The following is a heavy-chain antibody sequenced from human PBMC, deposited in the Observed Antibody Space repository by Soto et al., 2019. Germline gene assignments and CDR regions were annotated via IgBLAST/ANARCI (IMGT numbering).Heavy chain of an antibody. CDR3: ARSHGSSTSFEIYYYYYYGMDV. CDR2: IIPLSDTT. V-gene: IGHV1-69*01. J-gene: IGHJ6*02. CDR1: GGTFSSYA. D-gene: IGHD2-2*01. Sequence: QVQLVQSGAEVKKPGSSVKVSCKASGGTFSSYAISWVRQAPGQGREWMGGIIPLSDTTNYAQKFQGRVTITADESTSTAYMELSSLRSEDTAVYYCARSHGSSTSFEIYYYYYYGMDVWGQGTTVTVSS.